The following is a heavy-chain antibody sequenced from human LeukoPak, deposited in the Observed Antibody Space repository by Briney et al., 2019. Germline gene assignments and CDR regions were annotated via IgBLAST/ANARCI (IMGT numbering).Heavy chain of an antibody. CDR2: IYHSGST. CDR3: ARSLRMTTGTFDP. D-gene: IGHD4-17*01. Sequence: SETLSLTCTVSGYSISSGYYWGWIRQPPGKGLEWIGSIYHSGSTYYNPSLKSRVTISVDTSKNQFSLKLSSVTAADTAVYYCARSLRMTTGTFDPWGQGTLVTVSS. J-gene: IGHJ5*02. CDR1: GYSISSGYY. V-gene: IGHV4-38-2*02.